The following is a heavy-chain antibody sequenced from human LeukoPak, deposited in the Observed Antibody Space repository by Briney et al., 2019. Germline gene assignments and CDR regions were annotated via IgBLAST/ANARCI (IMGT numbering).Heavy chain of an antibody. J-gene: IGHJ4*02. Sequence: SVKVSCKASGGTFSSYAISWVRQAPGQGLEWMGRIIPILGIANYAQKFQGRVTITADKSTSTAYMELSSLRSEDTAVYYCARARLSQRSYFDYWGQGTLVTVSS. CDR1: GGTFSSYA. CDR3: ARARLSQRSYFDY. D-gene: IGHD3-10*01. CDR2: IIPILGIA. V-gene: IGHV1-69*04.